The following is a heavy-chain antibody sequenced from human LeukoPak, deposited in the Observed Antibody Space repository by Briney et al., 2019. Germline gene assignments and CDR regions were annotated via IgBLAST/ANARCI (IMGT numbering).Heavy chain of an antibody. CDR2: ISSRDRTT. D-gene: IGHD1-1*01. CDR1: GFTFSDYE. Sequence: GGSLRLSCAASGFTFSDYEINWVRQAPGKGLEWVSYISSRDRTTYYADSVTGRFTISRDNAKNSLYLQMNSLRAEDTAVYYCARTSWNDVPYLDYWGQGTLVTVSS. CDR3: ARTSWNDVPYLDY. V-gene: IGHV3-48*03. J-gene: IGHJ4*02.